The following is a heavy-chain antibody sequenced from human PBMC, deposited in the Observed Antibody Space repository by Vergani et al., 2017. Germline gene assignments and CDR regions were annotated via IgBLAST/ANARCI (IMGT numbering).Heavy chain of an antibody. CDR1: GYTFTNYA. D-gene: IGHD6-19*01. CDR2: INPITETP. V-gene: IGHV7-4-1*01. CDR3: ARAKRGRIAVSAADT. J-gene: IGHJ5*02. Sequence: QVQLVQSGSEVKKPGASVKVSCRASGYTFTNYALNWVRQAPGQGLEWLGWINPITETPTYAQAFTGRFVFTLDTSVNTAFLQIRGLTAEDTALYYCARAKRGRIAVSAADTWGQGTQVTVSS.